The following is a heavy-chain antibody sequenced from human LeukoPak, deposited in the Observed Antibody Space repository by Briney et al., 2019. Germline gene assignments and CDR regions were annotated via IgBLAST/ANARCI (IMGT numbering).Heavy chain of an antibody. V-gene: IGHV3-30*04. CDR1: GFTFSSYA. J-gene: IGHJ5*02. Sequence: GGSLRLSCAASGFTFSSYAMNWVRQAPGKGMEGVAVISYDGSNKYYADSVKGRFTISRDNSKNTLYLQMNSLRAEDTAVYYCARDPMVAGTITNWFDPWGQGTLVTVSS. D-gene: IGHD6-19*01. CDR2: ISYDGSNK. CDR3: ARDPMVAGTITNWFDP.